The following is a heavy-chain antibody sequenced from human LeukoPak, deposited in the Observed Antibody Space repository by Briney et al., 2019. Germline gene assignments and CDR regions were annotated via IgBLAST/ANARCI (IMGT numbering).Heavy chain of an antibody. CDR1: EFSVGSNY. V-gene: IGHV3-66*01. CDR2: IYSGGST. Sequence: GGSLRLSCAASEFSVGSNYMTWVRQAPGKGLEWVSLIYSGGSTYYADSVKGRFTISRDNSKNTLYLQMNSLRAEDTAVYYCARMDTEDGATQGLGYWGQGTLVTVSS. J-gene: IGHJ4*02. CDR3: ARMDTEDGATQGLGY. D-gene: IGHD5-18*01.